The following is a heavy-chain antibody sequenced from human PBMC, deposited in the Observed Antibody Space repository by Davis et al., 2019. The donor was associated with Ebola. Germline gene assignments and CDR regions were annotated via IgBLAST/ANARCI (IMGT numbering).Heavy chain of an antibody. V-gene: IGHV1-69*13. J-gene: IGHJ2*01. Sequence: SVKVSCKASGGTFSSYAINWVRQAPGQGLEWMGAIIPLVGTTNYAQNFQGRVRITADESTSTAYMELSSLRPDDTAVYYCAKDRVVFPWYFDVWGRGTLVTVSS. CDR2: IIPLVGTT. CDR1: GGTFSSYA. CDR3: AKDRVVFPWYFDV. D-gene: IGHD3-10*01.